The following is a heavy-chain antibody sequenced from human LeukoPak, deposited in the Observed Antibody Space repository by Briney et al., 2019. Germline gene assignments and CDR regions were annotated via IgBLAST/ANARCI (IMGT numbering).Heavy chain of an antibody. J-gene: IGHJ4*02. CDR3: ARGIGSYVPSVFDY. CDR2: ISSSSSYI. D-gene: IGHD1-26*01. V-gene: IGHV3-21*01. CDR1: GFTFSSYS. Sequence: PGGSLRLSCAASGFTFSSYSMNWVRQAPGKGLEWVSSISSSSSYIYYADSVKGRFTISRDNAKNSLYLQMNSLRDEDTAVYYCARGIGSYVPSVFDYWGQGTLVTVSS.